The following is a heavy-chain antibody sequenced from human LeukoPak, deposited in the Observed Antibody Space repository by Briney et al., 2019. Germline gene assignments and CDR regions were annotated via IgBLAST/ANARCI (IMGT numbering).Heavy chain of an antibody. Sequence: PGRSLRLSCAAFGFTFSSYAMHWVRQAPGKGQEWLAVISYDGGNTHYADSVKDRFTISRDNSKNTLFLQLNSLRGEDTALYYCARDSTYFYDGGSSGPHYFDYWGQGTLVTVSS. D-gene: IGHD3-16*01. V-gene: IGHV3-30*01. CDR2: ISYDGGNT. J-gene: IGHJ4*02. CDR3: ARDSTYFYDGGSSGPHYFDY. CDR1: GFTFSSYA.